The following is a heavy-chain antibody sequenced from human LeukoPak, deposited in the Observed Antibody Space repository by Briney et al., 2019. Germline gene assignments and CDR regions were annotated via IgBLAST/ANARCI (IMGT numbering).Heavy chain of an antibody. Sequence: ASVKVSCKASGYTFTGYYMHWVRQAPGQGLEWMGWINPNSDGTNYAQKFQGRVTMTRDTSISTAYMELSRLRSDDTAVYYCARIAVAGTDFDYWGQGTLVTVSS. V-gene: IGHV1-2*02. CDR1: GYTFTGYY. CDR3: ARIAVAGTDFDY. D-gene: IGHD6-19*01. CDR2: INPNSDGT. J-gene: IGHJ4*02.